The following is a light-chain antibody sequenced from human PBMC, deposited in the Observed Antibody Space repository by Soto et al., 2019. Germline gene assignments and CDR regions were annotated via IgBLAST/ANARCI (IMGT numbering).Light chain of an antibody. CDR3: QQSDSFPFT. Sequence: DIQITQSPASLYLSVRERFTIASRASQDISSWLAWYQQIPGKAPKLLIYAASALQGGVPSRFSGSGSGTHFTLTISSLQPEDFATYYCQQSDSFPFTFGPGTKVDIK. V-gene: IGKV1-12*01. CDR2: AAS. CDR1: QDISSW. J-gene: IGKJ3*01.